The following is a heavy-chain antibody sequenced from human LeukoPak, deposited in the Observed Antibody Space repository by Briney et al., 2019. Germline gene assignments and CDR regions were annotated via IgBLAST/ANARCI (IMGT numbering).Heavy chain of an antibody. D-gene: IGHD6-19*01. J-gene: IGHJ4*02. CDR2: IYATGST. V-gene: IGHV4-4*07. Sequence: SETLSLTCTVSGGSISGYYWSWLRQPAGKGLEWIGRIYATGSTDYNPSLKSRVTMSVDGSKNQVSLRLNSVTAADTAVYYCARTGSVWDTAPRFDYWGQGTLVTVSS. CDR3: ARTGSVWDTAPRFDY. CDR1: GGSISGYY.